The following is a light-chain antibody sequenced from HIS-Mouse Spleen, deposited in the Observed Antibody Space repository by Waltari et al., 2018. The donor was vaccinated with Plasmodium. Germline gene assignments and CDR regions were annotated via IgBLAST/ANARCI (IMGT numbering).Light chain of an antibody. CDR3: MQALQTPLT. CDR2: LGS. J-gene: IGKJ4*01. CDR1: QSLLHSNGYNY. V-gene: IGKV2-28*01. Sequence: DIAMTQSPLSLPVTPGEPASISCRSSQSLLHSNGYNYLDWYLQTPGQSPQLLIYLGSNRASGVPDRFSGSGSGTDFTLKISRVEAEDVGVYYCMQALQTPLTFGGGTKVEIK.